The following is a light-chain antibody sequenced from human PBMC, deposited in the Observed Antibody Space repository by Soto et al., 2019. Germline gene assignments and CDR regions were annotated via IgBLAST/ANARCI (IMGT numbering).Light chain of an antibody. V-gene: IGKV1-39*01. CDR3: QQNYNTPIT. CDR2: AAS. J-gene: IGKJ5*01. CDR1: QSISKF. Sequence: DFELTQSPSSLSAFVGDRVSISCRASQSISKFLSWYQQRPGTAPKXLIYAASSLESGVPSRFSGSGSGTDFTITISSLQPEDFETYYCQQNYNTPITFGQGTRLEIK.